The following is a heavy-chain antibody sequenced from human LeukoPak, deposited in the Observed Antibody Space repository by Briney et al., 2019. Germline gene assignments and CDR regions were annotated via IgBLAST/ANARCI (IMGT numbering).Heavy chain of an antibody. CDR1: GFTFSSYA. D-gene: IGHD2-15*01. CDR3: ARQGYCSGGSCYSEDYYGMDV. V-gene: IGHV3-23*01. CDR2: LSATDYGT. J-gene: IGHJ6*02. Sequence: GGSLRLSCAASGFTFSSYAMIWVSQAPGKGLQWGSALSATDYGTYYADSVKGRFTISRDNSKNTLYLQMNSLRAEDTAVYYCARQGYCSGGSCYSEDYYGMDVWGQGTTVTVSS.